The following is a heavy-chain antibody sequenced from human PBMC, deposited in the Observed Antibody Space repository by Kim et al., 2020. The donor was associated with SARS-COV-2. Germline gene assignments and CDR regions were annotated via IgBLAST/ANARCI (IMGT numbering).Heavy chain of an antibody. CDR3: ARCGGYSYQRGWFDP. Sequence: ASVKVSCKASGYTLTSYGISWVRQAPGQGLEWMGWVSGYNGKTNYAQNVQGRVTMTTDTSTNTAYMELGGLRSDDTAVYYCARCGGYSYQRGWFDPWGQGTQVTVSS. D-gene: IGHD5-18*01. V-gene: IGHV1-18*01. CDR2: VSGYNGKT. CDR1: GYTLTSYG. J-gene: IGHJ5*02.